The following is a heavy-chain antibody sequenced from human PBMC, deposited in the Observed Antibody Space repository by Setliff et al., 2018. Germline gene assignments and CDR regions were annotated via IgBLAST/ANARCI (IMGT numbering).Heavy chain of an antibody. D-gene: IGHD6-19*01. CDR1: GGSINRDY. Sequence: SETLSLTCSVSGGSINRDYWSWIRQPPGKGLEWIGYIHYSGNTNYNPSLKSRVTISVDTSKNQFSLKLDSVIVADTAVHYCASNPFNSGPPYYFDYWGQGTLVTVSS. J-gene: IGHJ4*02. CDR3: ASNPFNSGPPYYFDY. CDR2: IHYSGNT. V-gene: IGHV4-59*08.